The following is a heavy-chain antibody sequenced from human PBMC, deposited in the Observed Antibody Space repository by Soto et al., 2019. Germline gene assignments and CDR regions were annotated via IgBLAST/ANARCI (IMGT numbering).Heavy chain of an antibody. Sequence: ASVKVSCKASGYTFTSYDINWVRQATGQGLEWMGWMNPNSGNTGYAQKFQGRVTMTRNTSISTAYMELSSLRSEDTAVYYCARVAGALRFLEWLSTTSYYYYGMDVWGQGTTVTVSS. D-gene: IGHD3-3*01. J-gene: IGHJ6*02. CDR2: MNPNSGNT. V-gene: IGHV1-8*01. CDR1: GYTFTSYD. CDR3: ARVAGALRFLEWLSTTSYYYYGMDV.